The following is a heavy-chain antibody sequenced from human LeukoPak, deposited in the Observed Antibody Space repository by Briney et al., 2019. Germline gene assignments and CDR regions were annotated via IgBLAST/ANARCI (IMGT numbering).Heavy chain of an antibody. D-gene: IGHD1-26*01. CDR2: TYWSKWYN. J-gene: IGHJ4*02. V-gene: IGHV6-1*01. CDR1: GDSVSSNSAS. Sequence: SQTLSLTCAISGDSVSSNSASWIWIRQSPARGLESVGRTYWSKWYNDYSVSVKSRITINPDTTKNQFSLQLNSVTPDDTAVYYCARMVGATPDYWGQGTVVTVSS. CDR3: ARMVGATPDY.